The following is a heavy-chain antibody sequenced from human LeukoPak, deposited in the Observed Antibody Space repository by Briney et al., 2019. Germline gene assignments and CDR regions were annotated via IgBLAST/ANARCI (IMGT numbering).Heavy chain of an antibody. D-gene: IGHD3-22*01. J-gene: IGHJ4*02. CDR2: IYYSGST. V-gene: IGHV4-59*08. CDR1: GGSISSYY. Sequence: SETLSLTCTVSGGSISSYYWSWIRQPPGKGLEWIGYIYYSGSTNYNPSLKSRVTISVDTSKNQFSLKLSSVTAADTAVYYCASLHAHYYDSSGYYLHWGQGTLVTVSS. CDR3: ASLHAHYYDSSGYYLH.